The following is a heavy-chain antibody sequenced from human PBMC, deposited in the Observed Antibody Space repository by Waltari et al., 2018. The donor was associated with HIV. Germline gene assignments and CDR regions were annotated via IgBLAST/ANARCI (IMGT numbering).Heavy chain of an antibody. CDR2: INPNSGGT. J-gene: IGHJ4*02. CDR1: GYTFTDYY. V-gene: IGHV1-2*02. D-gene: IGHD3-22*01. CDR3: ARDLGNYYDSTEGY. Sequence: QVQLVQSGAEVKKPGASVKVYCKACGYTFTDYYMNWVRQAPGQGLEWMGWINPNSGGTNYAQKFQGRVTMTRDTSISTAYMELTRLRSDDTAVYYCARDLGNYYDSTEGYWGQGALVTVSS.